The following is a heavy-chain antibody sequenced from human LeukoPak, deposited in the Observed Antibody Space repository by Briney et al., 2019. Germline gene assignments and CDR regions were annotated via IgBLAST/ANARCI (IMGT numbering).Heavy chain of an antibody. Sequence: GGSLRLSCAASGFTFSSYSMNWVRQAPGKGLEWVSSISSSSSYIYYADSVKGRFTISRDNAKNSLYLQMNSLRAEDTAVYYCAREGDSSGWPFDYWGQGTLVTVSS. CDR2: ISSSSSYI. V-gene: IGHV3-21*04. D-gene: IGHD6-19*01. J-gene: IGHJ4*02. CDR1: GFTFSSYS. CDR3: AREGDSSGWPFDY.